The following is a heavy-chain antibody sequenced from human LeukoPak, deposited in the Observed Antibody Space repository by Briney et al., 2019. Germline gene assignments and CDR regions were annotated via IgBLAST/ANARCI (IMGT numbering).Heavy chain of an antibody. CDR2: ISSSSSYI. V-gene: IGHV3-21*01. CDR3: LTTGAGDAFDF. Sequence: GGSLRLSCAASGFTFSSYSMDWVRQAPGKGLEWVSSISSSSSYIYYADSMKGRFTISRDNAKNSLYLQMNSLRVEDTAVYYCLTTGAGDAFDFWGQGTMVTVSS. D-gene: IGHD4-11*01. CDR1: GFTFSSYS. J-gene: IGHJ3*01.